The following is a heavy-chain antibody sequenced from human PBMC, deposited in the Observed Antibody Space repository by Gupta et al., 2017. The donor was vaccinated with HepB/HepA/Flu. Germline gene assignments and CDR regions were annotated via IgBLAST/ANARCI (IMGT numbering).Heavy chain of an antibody. Sequence: QVQLQQWGAGLLKPSETLSLTCAVYGGSFSGYYWSWIRQPPGKGLEWIGEINHSGSTNYNPSLKRRVTISVDTSKNQCALKRSSVTAAETAVYYCARGRGGDTVTKNIIDYGGQGTLVTVSS. J-gene: IGHJ4*02. CDR1: GGSFSGYY. D-gene: IGHD4-11*01. CDR2: INHSGST. V-gene: IGHV4-34*01. CDR3: ARGRGGDTVTKNIIDY.